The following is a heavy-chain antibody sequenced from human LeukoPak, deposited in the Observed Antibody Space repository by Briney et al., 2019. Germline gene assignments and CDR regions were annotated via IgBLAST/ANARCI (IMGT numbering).Heavy chain of an antibody. CDR2: IYHSGST. V-gene: IGHV4-30-2*05. CDR3: ARVERYYYYGMDV. J-gene: IGHJ6*02. Sequence: SETLSLTCTVSGGSISSGGYYWSWIRQPPGKGLEWIGYIYHSGSTYYNPSLKSRVTISVDTSKNQFSLKLSSVTAADTAVYYCARVERYYYYGMDVWGQGTTVTVSS. CDR1: GGSISSGGYY.